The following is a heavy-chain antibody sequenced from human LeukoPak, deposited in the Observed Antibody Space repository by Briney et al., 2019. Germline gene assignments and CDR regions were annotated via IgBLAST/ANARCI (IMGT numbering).Heavy chain of an antibody. CDR2: ISAYNGNT. CDR1: GYTFTSYG. J-gene: IGHJ4*02. V-gene: IGHV1-18*01. Sequence: APVMVSCKASGYTFTSYGISWVRQAPGQGLELMGWISAYNGNTNYAQKLQGRVTMTTDTSTSTAYMELTSLRSDDTAVYYCARVIVVGATRPYYFDYWGQGTLVTVSS. CDR3: ARVIVVGATRPYYFDY. D-gene: IGHD1-26*01.